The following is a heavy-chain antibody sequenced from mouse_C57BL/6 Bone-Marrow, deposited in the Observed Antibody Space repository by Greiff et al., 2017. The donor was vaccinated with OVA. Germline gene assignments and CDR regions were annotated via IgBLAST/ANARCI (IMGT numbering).Heavy chain of an antibody. CDR3: ARETITTVLYWYFDV. CDR2: ISYDGSN. D-gene: IGHD1-1*01. V-gene: IGHV3-6*01. CDR1: GYSITSGYY. Sequence: ESGPGLVKPSQSLSLTCSVTGYSITSGYYWNWIRQFPGNKLEWMGYISYDGSNNYNPSLKNRISITRDTSKNQFFLKLNSVTTEDTATYYCARETITTVLYWYFDVWGTGTTVTVSS. J-gene: IGHJ1*03.